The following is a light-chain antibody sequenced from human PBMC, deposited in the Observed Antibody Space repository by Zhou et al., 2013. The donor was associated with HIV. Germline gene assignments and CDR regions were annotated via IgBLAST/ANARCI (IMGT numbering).Light chain of an antibody. CDR3: QSYDSALRT. J-gene: IGKJ4*01. Sequence: DIQMTQSPSSLSASVGDRVTLTCRASQDIKKYLAWYQQRPGKAPKLLIYGASSLHSGVSSRFSGSGFGTDFTLTISSLQSEDVATYYCQSYDSALRTFGGGPRWRS. CDR1: QDIKKY. CDR2: GAS. V-gene: IGKV1-27*01.